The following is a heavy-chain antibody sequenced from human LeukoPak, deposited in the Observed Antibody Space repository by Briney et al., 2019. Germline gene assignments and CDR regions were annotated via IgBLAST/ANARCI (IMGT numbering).Heavy chain of an antibody. CDR2: IRQDGSER. D-gene: IGHD3-22*01. J-gene: IGHJ4*02. V-gene: IGHV3-7*03. CDR1: GFTFSSYW. Sequence: GGSLRLSCAASGFTFSSYWMNWVRQAPGKGLEWVANIRQDGSERYYVDSVRGRFTISRDNAKNSLYLQTNSLRAEDTAVYYCAKAPGITMIVVVSYYWGQGTLVTVSS. CDR3: AKAPGITMIVVVSYY.